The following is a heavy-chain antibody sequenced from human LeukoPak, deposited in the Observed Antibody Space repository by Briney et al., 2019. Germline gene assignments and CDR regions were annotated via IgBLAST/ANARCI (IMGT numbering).Heavy chain of an antibody. CDR2: IIPILGIA. CDR1: GGTFSSYA. J-gene: IGHJ2*01. Sequence: SVKVSCKAPGGTFSSYAISWVRQAPGQGLEWMGRIIPILGIANYAQKFQGRVTITADKSTSTAYMELSSLRSEDTAVYYCARDRLGPNWYFDLWGRGTLVTVSS. V-gene: IGHV1-69*04. CDR3: ARDRLGPNWYFDL. D-gene: IGHD6-19*01.